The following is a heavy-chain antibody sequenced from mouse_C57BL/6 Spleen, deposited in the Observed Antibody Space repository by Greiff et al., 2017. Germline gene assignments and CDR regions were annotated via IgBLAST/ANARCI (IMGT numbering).Heavy chain of an antibody. Sequence: DVQLVESGGGLVKPGGSLKLSCAASGFTFSDYGMHWVRQAPEKGLEWVAYISSGSSTIYYADTVKGRFTISRDNAKNTLFLQMTSLRSEDTAMYYCARPRNYNAMDYWGQGTSVTVSS. CDR3: ARPRNYNAMDY. CDR2: ISSGSSTI. CDR1: GFTFSDYG. V-gene: IGHV5-17*01. D-gene: IGHD2-1*01. J-gene: IGHJ4*01.